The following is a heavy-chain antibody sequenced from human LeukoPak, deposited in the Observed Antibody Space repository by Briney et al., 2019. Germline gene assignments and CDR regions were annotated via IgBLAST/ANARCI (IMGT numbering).Heavy chain of an antibody. V-gene: IGHV1-46*01. CDR1: GYTFTSYY. CDR3: ARDSSHLPYYYGSGRADDY. D-gene: IGHD3-10*01. J-gene: IGHJ4*02. Sequence: GASVKVSCKASGYTFTSYYMHWVRQAPGQGLEWMGIINPSGGSTSYAQKFQGRVTMTRDTSTSTVYMELSSLRSEDTAVYYCARDSSHLPYYYGSGRADDYRGQGTLVTVSS. CDR2: INPSGGST.